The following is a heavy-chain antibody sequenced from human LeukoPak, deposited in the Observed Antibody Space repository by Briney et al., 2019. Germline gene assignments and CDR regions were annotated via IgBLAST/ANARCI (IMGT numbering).Heavy chain of an antibody. V-gene: IGHV4-30-4*01. D-gene: IGHD6-13*01. CDR3: ARVGPRDGSSWSFDY. CDR1: GGSISSGDYY. CDR2: IYYSGST. J-gene: IGHJ4*02. Sequence: SQTLSLTCTVSGGSISSGDYYWSWIRQPPGKGPEWIGYIYYSGSTYYNPSLKSRVTISVDTSKNQFSLKLSSVTAADTAVYYCARVGPRDGSSWSFDYWGQGTLVTVSS.